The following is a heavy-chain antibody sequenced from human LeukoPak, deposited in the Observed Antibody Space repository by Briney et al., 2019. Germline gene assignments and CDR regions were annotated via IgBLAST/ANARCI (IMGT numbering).Heavy chain of an antibody. CDR3: AREYGYSYGYGDY. Sequence: PSETLSLTCAVSGYSISSGYFWGWIRQPPEKGLEWIGSIHHSGSTYYNPSLKSRVTISVDTSKNQFSLKLSSVTAADTAVYYCAREYGYSYGYGDYWGQGTLVTVSS. D-gene: IGHD5-18*01. V-gene: IGHV4-38-2*02. J-gene: IGHJ4*02. CDR1: GYSISSGYF. CDR2: IHHSGST.